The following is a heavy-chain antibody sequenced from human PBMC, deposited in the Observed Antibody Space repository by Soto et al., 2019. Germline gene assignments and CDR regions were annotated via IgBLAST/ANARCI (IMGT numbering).Heavy chain of an antibody. V-gene: IGHV4-39*01. Sequence: SETLSLTCTVSSGSIISNSYYWGWIRQPPGKELVWIGSILHSGSTYYNTSLKSRVTMSVDTSKNQFSLSLASVTAADTAVYYCARHFDYTNSWYLSRVDYWGQGTVVT. CDR1: SGSIISNSYY. D-gene: IGHD6-13*01. J-gene: IGHJ4*02. CDR2: ILHSGST. CDR3: ARHFDYTNSWYLSRVDY.